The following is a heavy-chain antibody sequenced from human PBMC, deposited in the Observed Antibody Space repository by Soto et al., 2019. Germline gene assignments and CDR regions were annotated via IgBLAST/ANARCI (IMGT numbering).Heavy chain of an antibody. CDR3: ARDLTHSDIVVVANWFDP. Sequence: GGSLRLCCEASGVTFSNFVMNWVRQAPGKGLEWVARVWYDGSSKYYVDSVKGRFTISRDNSKETVYLQMNSLRAEDTAVYYCARDLTHSDIVVVANWFDPWGQGTLVTVSS. CDR1: GVTFSNFV. J-gene: IGHJ5*02. D-gene: IGHD2-15*01. CDR2: VWYDGSSK. V-gene: IGHV3-33*01.